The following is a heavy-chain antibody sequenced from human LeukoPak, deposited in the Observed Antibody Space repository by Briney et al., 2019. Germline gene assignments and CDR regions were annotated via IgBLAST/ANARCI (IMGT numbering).Heavy chain of an antibody. D-gene: IGHD5-18*01. J-gene: IGHJ4*02. CDR2: IYYSGST. CDR1: GGSISSGGYY. Sequence: SETLSLTCTVSGGSISSGGYYWSWIRQHPGKGLEWIGYIYYSGSTHYNPSLKSRVTISVDTSKNQFSLKLSSVTAADTAVYYCASSGYSYGYTRFDYWGQGTLVTVSS. CDR3: ASSGYSYGYTRFDY. V-gene: IGHV4-31*03.